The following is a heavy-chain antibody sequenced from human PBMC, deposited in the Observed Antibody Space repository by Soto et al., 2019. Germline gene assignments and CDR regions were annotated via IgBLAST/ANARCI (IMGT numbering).Heavy chain of an antibody. CDR3: ARAVAVAAEFDY. V-gene: IGHV1-3*05. CDR2: INDGNGNT. Sequence: QVQLVQSGAEEKKPGASVKVSCKASGYTFTGYAMHWVRQAPGQRLEWMGWINDGNGNTKYSQKFQGRVTITRDTSASTAYMEMSSLRSEDTAVYYCARAVAVAAEFDYWGQGTLVTVSS. D-gene: IGHD6-19*01. CDR1: GYTFTGYA. J-gene: IGHJ4*02.